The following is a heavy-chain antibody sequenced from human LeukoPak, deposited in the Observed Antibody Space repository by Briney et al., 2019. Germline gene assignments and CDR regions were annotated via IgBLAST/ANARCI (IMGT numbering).Heavy chain of an antibody. CDR1: GFTFTSSA. CDR3: AATSSIAARREYPPWYMDV. V-gene: IGHV1-58*02. CDR2: IVVGSGNT. D-gene: IGHD6-6*01. J-gene: IGHJ6*03. Sequence: GASVKVSCKASGFTFTSSAMQWVRQARGQRLEWIGWIVVGSGNTNYAQKFQERVTITRDMSTSTAYMELSSLRSEDTAVYYCAATSSIAARREYPPWYMDVWGKGTTVTVSS.